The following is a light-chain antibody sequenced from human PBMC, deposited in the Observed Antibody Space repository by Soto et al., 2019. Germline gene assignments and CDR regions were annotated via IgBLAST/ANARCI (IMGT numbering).Light chain of an antibody. V-gene: IGKV1-17*01. J-gene: IGKJ1*01. CDR3: LQNHSLPPT. Sequence: DIQMTQSPSSLSASVGDGVTVTCRASQDIRNDLGWYQQKPGKAPKRLIYAASSLQSGVPSRFSGSGSETEFTLTSSSLQPEDSATYYCLQNHSLPPTFGQGTKVEIK. CDR2: AAS. CDR1: QDIRND.